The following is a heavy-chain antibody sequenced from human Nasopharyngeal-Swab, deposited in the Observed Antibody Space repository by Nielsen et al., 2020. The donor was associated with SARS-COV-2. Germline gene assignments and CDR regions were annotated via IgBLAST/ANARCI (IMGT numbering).Heavy chain of an antibody. Sequence: GESLKISCAASGFTFSGSAMHRVRQASGKGLEWVGRIRSKANSYATAYAASVKGRFTISRDDSKNTAYLQMNSLKTEDTAVYYCTGGVTMVRHWGQGTLVTVSS. CDR3: TGGVTMVRH. V-gene: IGHV3-73*01. CDR2: IRSKANSYAT. CDR1: GFTFSGSA. J-gene: IGHJ4*02. D-gene: IGHD3-10*01.